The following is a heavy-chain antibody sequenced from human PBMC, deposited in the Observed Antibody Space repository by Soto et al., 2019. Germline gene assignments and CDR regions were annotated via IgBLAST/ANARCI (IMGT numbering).Heavy chain of an antibody. CDR3: ARGKRIYYDFWSGYFSYLDY. CDR2: INPNSGGT. CDR1: GYTFTGYY. V-gene: IGHV1-2*04. Sequence: GASVKVSCKASGYTFTGYYMHWVRQAPGQGLEWMGWINPNSGGTNYAQKFQGWVTMTRDTSISTAYMELSRLRSDDTAVYYCARGKRIYYDFWSGYFSYLDYWGQGTLVTVSS. D-gene: IGHD3-3*01. J-gene: IGHJ4*02.